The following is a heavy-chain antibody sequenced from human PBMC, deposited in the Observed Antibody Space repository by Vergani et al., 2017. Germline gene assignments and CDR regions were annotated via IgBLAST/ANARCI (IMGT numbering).Heavy chain of an antibody. Sequence: EVQLVESGGGLVQPGGSLRLSCAASGFIFSSYWMHWVRQAPGKGLEWVAAIKEDGSEKQYVDSVKGRFTISRDNAKKSLYLQMNSLRGDDTAVYYCARGNSLGSYWGQGTLVTVSS. V-gene: IGHV3-7*01. CDR2: IKEDGSEK. J-gene: IGHJ4*02. D-gene: IGHD1-7*01. CDR1: GFIFSSYW. CDR3: ARGNSLGSY.